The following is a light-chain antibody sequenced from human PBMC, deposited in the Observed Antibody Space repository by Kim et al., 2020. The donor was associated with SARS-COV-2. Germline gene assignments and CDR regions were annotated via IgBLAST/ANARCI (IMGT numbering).Light chain of an antibody. Sequence: SPGERGTPSCRASQTVNRNYLAWYQQKLGQAPRLLIYGASSRATGIPDRVSGSGSGTDFTLTISRLEPEDFAVYYCQQYGRSPITFGQGTRLEIK. CDR2: GAS. V-gene: IGKV3-20*01. CDR3: QQYGRSPIT. J-gene: IGKJ5*01. CDR1: QTVNRNY.